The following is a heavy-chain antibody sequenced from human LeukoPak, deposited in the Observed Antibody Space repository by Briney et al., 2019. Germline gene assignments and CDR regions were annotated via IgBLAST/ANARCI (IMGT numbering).Heavy chain of an antibody. J-gene: IGHJ6*02. V-gene: IGHV3-23*01. CDR3: AKFLRTFGGVVYGMDV. Sequence: GGSLRLSCAASGFTFSSYAMSWVRQAPGKGLEWVSAISGSGGSTYYADSVKGRFTISRDNSKNTLYLQMNSLRAEDTAVYYCAKFLRTFGGVVYGMDVWGQGTTVTVSS. CDR2: ISGSGGST. CDR1: GFTFSSYA. D-gene: IGHD3-16*01.